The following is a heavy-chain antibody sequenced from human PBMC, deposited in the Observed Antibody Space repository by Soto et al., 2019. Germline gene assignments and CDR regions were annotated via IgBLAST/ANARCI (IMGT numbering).Heavy chain of an antibody. CDR3: ARGGDYYYYGMDV. J-gene: IGHJ6*02. CDR1: GGSISSGGYS. CDR2: VYHSGST. D-gene: IGHD6-25*01. Sequence: SETLSLTCAVSGGSISSGGYSWSWIRQPPGKGLEWIGYVYHSGSTYYNPSLKSRVTISRDRSKSQFSLKLSSVTAADTAVYYCARGGDYYYYGMDVWGQGTTVTVSS. V-gene: IGHV4-30-2*01.